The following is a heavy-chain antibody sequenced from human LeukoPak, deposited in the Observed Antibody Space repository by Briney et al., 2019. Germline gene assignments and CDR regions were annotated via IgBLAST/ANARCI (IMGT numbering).Heavy chain of an antibody. J-gene: IGHJ6*02. Sequence: QPGRSLRLSCAASGFTFSSYAMHWVRQAPGKGLEWVAVISYDGSNKYYADSVKGRFTISRDNSKNTLYLQMNSLRAEDTAVYYCARDPGYQLLSVSYYYGMDVWGQGTTVTVSS. V-gene: IGHV3-30-3*01. D-gene: IGHD2-2*01. CDR2: ISYDGSNK. CDR3: ARDPGYQLLSVSYYYGMDV. CDR1: GFTFSSYA.